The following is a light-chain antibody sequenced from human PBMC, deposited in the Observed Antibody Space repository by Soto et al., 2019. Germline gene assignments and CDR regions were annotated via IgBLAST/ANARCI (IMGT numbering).Light chain of an antibody. J-gene: IGKJ4*01. CDR3: QQFNIWPHMLS. V-gene: IGKV3-15*01. Sequence: IVVTQSPATLSVSPGEGVTLSCRASQGVGSNLAWYQQRPGQAPRLLIYDASTRATGIPDRFSGSGSGTEFTLTISSLQSEDFAVYYCQQFNIWPHMLSFGGGTKLEIK. CDR2: DAS. CDR1: QGVGSN.